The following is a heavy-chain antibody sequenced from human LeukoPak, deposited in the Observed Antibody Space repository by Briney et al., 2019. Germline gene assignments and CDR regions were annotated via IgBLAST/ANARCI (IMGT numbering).Heavy chain of an antibody. V-gene: IGHV3-73*01. D-gene: IGHD1-26*01. CDR2: MDKETNLYAT. J-gene: IGHJ5*02. CDR3: TRDSGTYNWLDP. Sequence: PGGSLRLSCVASGFTFSDSAIHWVRQSSGKGLEWIGDMDKETNLYATALAASVKGRFTVSRDDSKNTAYLHMNSLKTEDTALYYCTRDSGTYNWLDPWGQGTLVTVSS. CDR1: GFTFSDSA.